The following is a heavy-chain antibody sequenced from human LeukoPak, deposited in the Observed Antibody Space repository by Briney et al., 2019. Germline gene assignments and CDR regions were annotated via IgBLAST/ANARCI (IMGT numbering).Heavy chain of an antibody. J-gene: IGHJ4*02. V-gene: IGHV3-23*01. Sequence: GGSLRLSCVASGFTFSSYAMSWVRQAPGKGLEWVSSFSGSGGSIYYADSVKGRFTISRDNSKNTLCLQMNSLRAEDTAVYYCARRRGVTFGDFDYWGQGTLVTVSS. CDR1: GFTFSSYA. D-gene: IGHD3-10*01. CDR3: ARRRGVTFGDFDY. CDR2: FSGSGGSI.